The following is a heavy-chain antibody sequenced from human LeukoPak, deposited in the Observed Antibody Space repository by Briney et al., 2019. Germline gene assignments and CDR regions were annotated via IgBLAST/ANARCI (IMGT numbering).Heavy chain of an antibody. CDR2: IDPSDSET. CDR1: GYSFTSYW. V-gene: IGHV5-51*01. D-gene: IGHD5-18*01. Sequence: VKALKISCNASGYSFTSYWIGWVRQMPGKGLEWMGIIDPSDSETRYTPSVQGQVTISVDRSLTTADLQWNGLKASDTAMYYCARQTAMGRSGDYWGQGTLVTVSS. CDR3: ARQTAMGRSGDY. J-gene: IGHJ4*02.